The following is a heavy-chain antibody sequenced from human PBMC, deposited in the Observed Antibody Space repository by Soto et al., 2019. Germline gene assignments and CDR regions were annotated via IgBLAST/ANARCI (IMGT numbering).Heavy chain of an antibody. V-gene: IGHV4-59*01. CDR3: AGNTWRGWSTFDP. D-gene: IGHD6-19*01. Sequence: QVQLQESGPGLVKPSETLSLTCTVSGGSISSYYWSWIRQPPGKGLEWIGYTYYSGSTNYNPSLRSRVTXXXDXSKNQYSLQPSTVTAADTAVYYCAGNTWRGWSTFDPWGQGTLVTVSS. CDR2: TYYSGST. J-gene: IGHJ5*02. CDR1: GGSISSYY.